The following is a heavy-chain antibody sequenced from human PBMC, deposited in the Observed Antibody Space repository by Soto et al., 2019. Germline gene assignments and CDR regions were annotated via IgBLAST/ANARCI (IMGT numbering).Heavy chain of an antibody. CDR3: ARYNSGCGPYGMDV. Sequence: QAQLVQSGAEVKKPGASVKVSCKASGYTFINHGISWVRQAPGQGLEWMGGIRFYNDNTNYAPKFQGRVTMTTDTSTSTAHMEIRSLRSEDTDMYYCARYNSGCGPYGMDVWGQGTTVSFSS. D-gene: IGHD6-19*01. V-gene: IGHV1-18*01. CDR1: GYTFINHG. CDR2: IRFYNDNT. J-gene: IGHJ6*02.